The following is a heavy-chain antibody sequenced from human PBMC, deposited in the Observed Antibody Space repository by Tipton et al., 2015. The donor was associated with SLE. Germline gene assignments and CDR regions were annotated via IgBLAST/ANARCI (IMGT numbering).Heavy chain of an antibody. CDR1: GGSISSGTYF. CDR3: ATDQGGTYYFSY. V-gene: IGHV4-39*07. CDR2: IYYSGTT. Sequence: TLSLTCTVSGGSISSGTYFWGWIRQSPGKGLEWIGSIYYSGTTYYNPSLKSRVTISVDTSKNQFSLKLSSVTAADTAVYYCATDQGGTYYFSYWGQGTLVTVSS. J-gene: IGHJ4*02. D-gene: IGHD1-26*01.